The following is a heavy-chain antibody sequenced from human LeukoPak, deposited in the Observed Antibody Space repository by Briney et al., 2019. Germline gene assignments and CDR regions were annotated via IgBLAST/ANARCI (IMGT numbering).Heavy chain of an antibody. V-gene: IGHV4-39*07. J-gene: IGHJ4*02. CDR1: GGSISSTSYY. CDR2: ISYSGTT. D-gene: IGHD3-3*01. CDR3: ARDPDFWSGYYNFDY. Sequence: SETLSLTCTVSGGSISSTSYYWGWIRQPPGKGLEWIGSISYSGTTYYNPSLKSRVTISVDTSRNQFSLKLNSVTAADTAVYYCARDPDFWSGYYNFDYWGQGTLVTVSS.